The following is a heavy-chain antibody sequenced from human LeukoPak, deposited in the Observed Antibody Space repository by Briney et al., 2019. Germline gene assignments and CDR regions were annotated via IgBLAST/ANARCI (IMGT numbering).Heavy chain of an antibody. D-gene: IGHD3-22*01. J-gene: IGHJ4*02. CDR2: ISGSGGST. CDR1: GFTFSSYA. CDR3: AKEGYYDSSGYYLR. V-gene: IGHV3-23*01. Sequence: GGSLRLSCAASGFTFSSYAMSWVRQAPGKGLEWVSAISGSGGSTYYADSVKGRFTISRDNSKNTLSLQMNSLRAEDTAVYYCAKEGYYDSSGYYLRWGQGTLVTVSS.